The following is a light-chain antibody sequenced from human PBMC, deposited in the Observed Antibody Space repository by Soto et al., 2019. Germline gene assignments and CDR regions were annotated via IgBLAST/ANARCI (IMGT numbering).Light chain of an antibody. Sequence: EIVMTQSPATLSASPGERATLSCRASESISSNLVWYQQNPGQAPRLLIRAASTRATGVPARFSGSGSGTEFTLTISSLQSEDFAVYYCQQYNDWPRTFGQGTKVDIK. V-gene: IGKV3-15*01. CDR1: ESISSN. CDR3: QQYNDWPRT. J-gene: IGKJ1*01. CDR2: AAS.